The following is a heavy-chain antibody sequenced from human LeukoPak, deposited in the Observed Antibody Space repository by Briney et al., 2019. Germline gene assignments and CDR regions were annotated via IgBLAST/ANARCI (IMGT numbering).Heavy chain of an antibody. Sequence: GGSLRPSCAASGFTFSSYAMHWVRQAPGKGLEWVAVISYDGSNKYYADSVKGRFTISRDNSKNTLYLQMNSLRAEDTAVYYCAGISSSWYSIDYWGQGTLVTVSS. V-gene: IGHV3-30-3*01. CDR2: ISYDGSNK. CDR1: GFTFSSYA. D-gene: IGHD6-13*01. J-gene: IGHJ4*02. CDR3: AGISSSWYSIDY.